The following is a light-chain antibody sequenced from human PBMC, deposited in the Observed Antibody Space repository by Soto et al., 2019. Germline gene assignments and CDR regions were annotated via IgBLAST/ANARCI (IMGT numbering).Light chain of an antibody. V-gene: IGKV3-11*01. CDR1: QSVRGN. Sequence: ILLTQSPCSLSLSVGERATLSCRASQSVRGNLAWYQQKPGQAPRLLIYDASNRATGIPARFSGSGSGTDFTLTISSLEPEDFAVYYCQQYNSRLWTFGQGTKVDIK. J-gene: IGKJ1*01. CDR3: QQYNSRLWT. CDR2: DAS.